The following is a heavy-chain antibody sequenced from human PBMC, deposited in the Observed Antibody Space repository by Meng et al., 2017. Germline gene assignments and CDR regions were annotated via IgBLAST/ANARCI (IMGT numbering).Heavy chain of an antibody. J-gene: IGHJ4*02. CDR1: GNTFIDAY. CDR3: ARDGGNYDFDY. V-gene: IGHV1-2*06. CDR2: IIPSSGDA. D-gene: IGHD1-7*01. Sequence: GHSVRLWAEVQTPGVRLKLLCRASGNTFIDAYVHWVRQAPGQGLEWMGRIIPSSGDANSAQKFLGRVTLTWDTSISTAYMELSSLRSDDTAIYYCARDGGNYDFDYWGQGTLVTVSS.